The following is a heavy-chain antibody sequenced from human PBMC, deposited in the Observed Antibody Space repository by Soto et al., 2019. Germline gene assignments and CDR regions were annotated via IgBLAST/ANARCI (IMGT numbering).Heavy chain of an antibody. V-gene: IGHV1-18*01. CDR3: ARSPGYSASWGYFYYGMKI. CDR2: INTYHGNT. D-gene: IGHD6-13*01. Sequence: QVQLVQSGAELKKPGASVKVSCKASGYTFTNYGISWVRQAPGQGLEWMGWINTYHGNTKYAQKLQGRVTMTKDTSTSTAYMELTSLRSDDTAVDYCARSPGYSASWGYFYYGMKIWGQGTTVIASS. J-gene: IGHJ6*02. CDR1: GYTFTNYG.